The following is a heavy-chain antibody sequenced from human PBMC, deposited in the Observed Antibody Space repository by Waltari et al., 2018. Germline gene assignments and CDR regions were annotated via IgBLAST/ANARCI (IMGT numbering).Heavy chain of an antibody. CDR1: GYSISSGYY. CDR3: ARTGYSSSWYYFDY. Sequence: QVQLQESGPGLVKPSETLSLTCAVSGYSISSGYYWGWIRQSPGKGLEWIGSIYHSGSTYYNPSLKSRVTISVDTSKNQFSLKLSSVTAADTAVYYCARTGYSSSWYYFDYWGQGTLVTVSS. D-gene: IGHD6-13*01. V-gene: IGHV4-38-2*01. J-gene: IGHJ4*02. CDR2: IYHSGST.